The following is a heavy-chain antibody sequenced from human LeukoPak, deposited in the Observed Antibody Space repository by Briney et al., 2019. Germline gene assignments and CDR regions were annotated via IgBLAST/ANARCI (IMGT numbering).Heavy chain of an antibody. V-gene: IGHV3-23*01. Sequence: GGPLRLSCAASGFTFSSYAMSWVRQAPGKGLEWASAISGSGGSTYYADSVKGRFTISRDNSKNTLYLQMNSLRAEDTAVYYCATAFGSGWYNWFDPWGQGTLVTVSS. J-gene: IGHJ5*02. CDR1: GFTFSSYA. CDR3: ATAFGSGWYNWFDP. D-gene: IGHD6-19*01. CDR2: ISGSGGST.